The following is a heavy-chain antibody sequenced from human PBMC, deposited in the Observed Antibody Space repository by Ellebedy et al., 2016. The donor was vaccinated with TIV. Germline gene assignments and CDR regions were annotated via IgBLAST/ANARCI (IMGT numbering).Heavy chain of an antibody. CDR2: IYSGGST. V-gene: IGHV3-53*01. D-gene: IGHD2-2*02. Sequence: GGSLRLXCAASGFTVSSNYMSWVRQAPGKGLEWVSVIYSGGSTYYADSVKGRFTISRDNSKNTLYLQMNSLRAEDTAVYYCARDCSSTSCYTGVYWGQGTLVTVSS. CDR3: ARDCSSTSCYTGVY. CDR1: GFTVSSNY. J-gene: IGHJ4*02.